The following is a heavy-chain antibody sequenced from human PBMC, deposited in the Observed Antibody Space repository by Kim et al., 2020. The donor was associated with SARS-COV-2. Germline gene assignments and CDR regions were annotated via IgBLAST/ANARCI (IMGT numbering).Heavy chain of an antibody. V-gene: IGHV4-39*01. CDR3: ARRGAVAGNPVYDY. J-gene: IGHJ4*02. D-gene: IGHD6-19*01. Sequence: NPSPKSRITISVDTSKNQFSLALSSVTAADTAVYYCARRGAVAGNPVYDYWGQGTLVTVSS.